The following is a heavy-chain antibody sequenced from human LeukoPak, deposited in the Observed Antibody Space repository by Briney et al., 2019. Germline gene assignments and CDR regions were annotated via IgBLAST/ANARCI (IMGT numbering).Heavy chain of an antibody. J-gene: IGHJ4*02. Sequence: GASVKVSCKASGYTFTSYGISWVRQAPGRGLEWMGWISAYNGNTNNAQKLQGRVTMITDTFTSTAYMELRSLRSDDTAVYYCARERPGAGHFDYWGQGTLVTVSS. CDR1: GYTFTSYG. D-gene: IGHD6-19*01. V-gene: IGHV1-18*01. CDR2: ISAYNGNT. CDR3: ARERPGAGHFDY.